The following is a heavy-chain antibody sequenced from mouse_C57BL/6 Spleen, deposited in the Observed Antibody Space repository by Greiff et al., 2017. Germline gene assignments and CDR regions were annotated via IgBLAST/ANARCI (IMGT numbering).Heavy chain of an antibody. CDR3: ATYGYWLAY. D-gene: IGHD1-1*01. J-gene: IGHJ3*01. V-gene: IGHV1-26*01. CDR2: INHNNGGT. CDR1: GYTFTDYS. Sequence: EVQLQQTGPELLKTVASVKISCKASGYTFTDYSMNWVKQSHGKSLSCFGDINHNNGGTSYNQKFKGKATFTVDKSSSTAYMELSSLTAEDSAVYCWATYGYWLAYWGQGTLVTVSA.